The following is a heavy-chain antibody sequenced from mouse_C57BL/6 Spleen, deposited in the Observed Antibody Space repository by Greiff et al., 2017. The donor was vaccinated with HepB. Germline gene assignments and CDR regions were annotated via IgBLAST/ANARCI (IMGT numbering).Heavy chain of an antibody. J-gene: IGHJ2*01. V-gene: IGHV5S21*01. CDR2: ISSGGDYI. CDR1: GFTFSSYA. CDR3: TRGGYGSSSFDY. Sequence: EVMLVESGEGLVKPGGSLKLSCAASGFTFSSYAMSWVRQTPEKRLEWVAYISSGGDYIYYADTVKGRFTISRANARNTLYLQMSSLKSEDTAMYYCTRGGYGSSSFDYWGQGTTHTVSS. D-gene: IGHD1-1*01.